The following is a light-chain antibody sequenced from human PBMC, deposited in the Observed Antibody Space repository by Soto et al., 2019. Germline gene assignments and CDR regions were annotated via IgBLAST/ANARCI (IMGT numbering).Light chain of an antibody. V-gene: IGLV2-18*02. CDR3: CSYTTDTTLV. J-gene: IGLJ2*01. CDR1: SSDVGSYNR. CDR2: EVT. Sequence: QSALTQPPSVSGSPGQSVTISCTGTSSDVGSYNRVSWYQQPPGTAPKLMIYEVTNRPSGVPDRFSGTKSGNTASLTISGLQAEDEADYYCCSYTTDTTLVFGGGTKPTVL.